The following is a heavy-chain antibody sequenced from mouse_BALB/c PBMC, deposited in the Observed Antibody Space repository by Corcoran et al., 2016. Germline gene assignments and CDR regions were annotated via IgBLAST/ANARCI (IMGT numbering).Heavy chain of an antibody. V-gene: IGHV14-3*02. CDR3: APTEGLVY. CDR1: GFNIKDTY. J-gene: IGHJ3*01. CDR2: IAPANGDT. Sequence: EVQLQQSGAELVKPGASVKLSCTVSGFNIKDTYMHWVKQRPEQGLEWIGRIAPANGDTKYDPKFQGKATITADTSSNTADLQLSSLTSEDTAGYDGAPTEGLVYWGQGTLVTVSA.